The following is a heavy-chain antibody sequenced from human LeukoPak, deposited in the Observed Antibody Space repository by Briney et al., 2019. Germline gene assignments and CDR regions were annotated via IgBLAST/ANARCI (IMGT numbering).Heavy chain of an antibody. CDR2: INAGNGNI. J-gene: IGHJ3*02. Sequence: ASVKVSCKASGYTFTSYAMHWVRQAPGQRLEWMGWINAGNGNIKYSQKFQGRVTITRDTSASTAYMELSSLRSEDTAVYYCARDLAGVGACDIWGQGTMVTVSS. D-gene: IGHD3-3*01. CDR3: ARDLAGVGACDI. CDR1: GYTFTSYA. V-gene: IGHV1-3*01.